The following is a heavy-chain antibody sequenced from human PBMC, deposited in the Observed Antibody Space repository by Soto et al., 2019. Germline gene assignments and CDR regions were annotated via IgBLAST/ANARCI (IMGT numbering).Heavy chain of an antibody. J-gene: IGHJ5*02. CDR2: INHSGST. CDR1: GGSFSGYY. V-gene: IGHV4-34*01. CDR3: ARGKVVLLWFGESTSGWFDP. D-gene: IGHD3-10*01. Sequence: SETLSLTCAVYGGSFSGYYWSWVRQPPGKGLEWIGEINHSGSTNYNPSLKSRVTISVDTSKNQFSLKLSSVTAADTAVYYCARGKVVLLWFGESTSGWFDPWGQGTLVTVSS.